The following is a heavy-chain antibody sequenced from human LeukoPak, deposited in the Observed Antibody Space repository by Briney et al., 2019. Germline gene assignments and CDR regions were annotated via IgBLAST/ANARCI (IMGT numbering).Heavy chain of an antibody. CDR1: GGSISGYY. CDR3: ARGRNLEWFDY. CDR2: IHYSGST. J-gene: IGHJ5*01. Sequence: SETLSLTCAVSGGSISGYYWSWIRQPPGRGLEWIGFIHYSGSTNYNPSLKSRVTISVDTSKNQFSLKLNSVTAADTAVYYCARGRNLEWFDYWGQGTLVTVSS. D-gene: IGHD3-3*01. V-gene: IGHV4-59*01.